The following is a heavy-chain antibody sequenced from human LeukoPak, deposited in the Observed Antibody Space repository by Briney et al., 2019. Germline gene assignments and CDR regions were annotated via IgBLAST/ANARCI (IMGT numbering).Heavy chain of an antibody. V-gene: IGHV3-30*18. Sequence: GGSLRLSCAASGFTFSSYGMHWVRQAPGKGLEWVAVISYDGSNKYYADSVKGRFTISRDNSKNTLYLQMNSLRAEDTAVYYCAKDLTGTHPYYWGQGTLVTVSS. CDR2: ISYDGSNK. CDR1: GFTFSSYG. J-gene: IGHJ4*02. D-gene: IGHD1-1*01. CDR3: AKDLTGTHPYY.